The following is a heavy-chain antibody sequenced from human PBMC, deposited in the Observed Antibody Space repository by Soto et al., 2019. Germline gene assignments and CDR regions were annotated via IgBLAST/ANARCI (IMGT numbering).Heavy chain of an antibody. CDR2: IYYSGSA. D-gene: IGHD2-8*01. J-gene: IGHJ4*02. V-gene: IGHV4-30-4*01. Sequence: SETLSLTCTVSGDSISSGDSYWSWIRQPPGKGLEWIGYIYYSGSAYYNPSLKSRVTISVDTSKNQFSLKLTSVTAADTAVYYCARGKNIVPLWGPGTLVPSPQ. CDR1: GDSISSGDSY. CDR3: ARGKNIVPL.